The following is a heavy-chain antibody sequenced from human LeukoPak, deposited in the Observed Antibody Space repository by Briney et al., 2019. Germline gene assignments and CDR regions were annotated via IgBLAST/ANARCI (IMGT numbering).Heavy chain of an antibody. J-gene: IGHJ5*02. CDR2: IYTSGST. Sequence: SETLSLTCTVSGGSISSYYWSWIRQPAGKGLEWIGRIYTSGSTNYNPSPKSRVTMSVDTSKNQFSLKLSSVTAADTAVYYCARVTDYGGIFDPWGRGTLVTVSS. V-gene: IGHV4-4*07. D-gene: IGHD4-23*01. CDR3: ARVTDYGGIFDP. CDR1: GGSISSYY.